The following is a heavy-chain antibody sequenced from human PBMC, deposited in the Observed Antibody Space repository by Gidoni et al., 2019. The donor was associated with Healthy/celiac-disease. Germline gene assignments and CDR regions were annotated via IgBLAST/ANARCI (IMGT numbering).Heavy chain of an antibody. Sequence: EVQLVESGGGLVQAGGSLRTPWSASGFPVSSNYMSWVRQAPGKGLEGGSVSDSGGSKYYAEHGKGRFTISRDNSKNTLYLQMNSLRAEDTAVYYCARDRDEYNYGSGSYSLWGQGTLVTVSS. CDR3: ARDRDEYNYGSGSYSL. D-gene: IGHD3-10*01. CDR1: GFPVSSNY. J-gene: IGHJ4*02. V-gene: IGHV3-66*01. CDR2: SDSGGSK.